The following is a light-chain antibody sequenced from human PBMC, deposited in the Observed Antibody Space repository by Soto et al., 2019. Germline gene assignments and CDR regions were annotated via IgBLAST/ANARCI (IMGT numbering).Light chain of an antibody. CDR2: DAS. CDR1: QSVSSSY. J-gene: IGKJ4*01. CDR3: QQRSNWPLT. Sequence: EIVLTQSPGTLSLSPGERATVSCRASQSVSSSYVAWYQQKPGQAPRLLIYDASSRATGIPDRFSGSGSGTDFTLTISRLEPEDFAVYYCQQRSNWPLTFGGGTKVEIK. V-gene: IGKV3D-20*02.